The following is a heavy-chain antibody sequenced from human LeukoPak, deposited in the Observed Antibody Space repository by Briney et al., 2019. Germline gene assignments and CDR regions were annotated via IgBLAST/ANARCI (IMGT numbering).Heavy chain of an antibody. CDR2: ISGSGKTT. CDR1: GFTFSSYA. CDR3: AKDQGYSYGKFDY. V-gene: IGHV3-23*01. Sequence: PGGSLRLSCAASGFTFSSYAMSWVRQAPGKGLEWVSTISGSGKTTYYADSVKGRFTISRDNSKNTLYLQMNSLRAEDTAVYYCAKDQGYSYGKFDYWGQGTLVTVSS. J-gene: IGHJ4*02. D-gene: IGHD5-18*01.